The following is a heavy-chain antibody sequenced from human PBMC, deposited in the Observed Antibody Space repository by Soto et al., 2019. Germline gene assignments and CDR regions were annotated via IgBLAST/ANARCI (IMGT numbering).Heavy chain of an antibody. J-gene: IGHJ4*02. V-gene: IGHV3-33*01. CDR2: IWYDGSNK. Sequence: QVQLVESGGGVVQPGRSLRLSCTASGFTFSSYGMHWVRQAPGKGLEWVTVIWYDGSNKHYADSVKGRFTISRDNSKNMVSLQMNSLRVEDTAVYYCARGSPPDSWGQGTLLTVSS. CDR1: GFTFSSYG. CDR3: ARGSPPDS.